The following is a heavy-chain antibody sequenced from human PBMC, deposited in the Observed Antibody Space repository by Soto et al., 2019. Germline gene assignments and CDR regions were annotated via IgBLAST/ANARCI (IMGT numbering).Heavy chain of an antibody. CDR3: AGLAAAIIYGMDD. Sequence: SETLSLTCTVSGGSISSGGYYWSWIRQHPGKGLEWIGYIYYSGSTYYNPSLKSRVTISVDTSKNQFSLKLSSVTAADTAVYYCAGLAAAIIYGMDDWGQGPSVTAS. CDR1: GGSISSGGYY. J-gene: IGHJ6*02. CDR2: IYYSGST. V-gene: IGHV4-31*03. D-gene: IGHD6-13*01.